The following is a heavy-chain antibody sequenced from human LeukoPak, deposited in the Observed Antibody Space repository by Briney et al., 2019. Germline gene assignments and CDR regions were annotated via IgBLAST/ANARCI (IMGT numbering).Heavy chain of an antibody. CDR2: ISGSGGST. V-gene: IGHV3-23*01. Sequence: GGSLRLSCAASGFTFSSYAMSWVRQAPGKGLEWVSAISGSGGSTYYADSVKGRFTISRDNSKNTLYLQMNSLRAEDTAVYYCAKRHSGISYYCSGSYYKDWGQGTLVTVSS. CDR1: GFTFSSYA. J-gene: IGHJ4*02. CDR3: AKRHSGISYYCSGSYYKD. D-gene: IGHD3-10*01.